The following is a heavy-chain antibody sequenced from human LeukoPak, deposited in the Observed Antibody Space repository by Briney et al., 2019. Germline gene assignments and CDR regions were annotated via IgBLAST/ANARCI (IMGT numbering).Heavy chain of an antibody. Sequence: SETLSLTCSFSGGSISYHYWSWIRQTPGKGLEWIGYIYYSGGTNYNPSLESRVTISVDTSKNQFSLKLSSVTAADTAVYYCASCSVAAADSHYFDSWGQGTLVTVSS. D-gene: IGHD6-25*01. CDR3: ASCSVAAADSHYFDS. CDR2: IYYSGGT. V-gene: IGHV4-59*08. CDR1: GGSISYHY. J-gene: IGHJ4*02.